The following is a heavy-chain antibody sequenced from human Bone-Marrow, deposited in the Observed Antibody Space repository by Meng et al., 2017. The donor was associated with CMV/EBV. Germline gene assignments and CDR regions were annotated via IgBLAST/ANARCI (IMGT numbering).Heavy chain of an antibody. CDR2: ISSSSSYI. J-gene: IGHJ3*02. V-gene: IGHV3-21*01. CDR1: GFTSSSYS. Sequence: GESLRFSCAASGFTSSSYSMNWVRQAPGKVLEWVSSISSSSSYIYYADSVKGRFTISRDNAKNSLYLQMNSLRAEDTAVYYCARSGSGGGAFDIWGQGTMVTVSS. D-gene: IGHD2-15*01. CDR3: ARSGSGGGAFDI.